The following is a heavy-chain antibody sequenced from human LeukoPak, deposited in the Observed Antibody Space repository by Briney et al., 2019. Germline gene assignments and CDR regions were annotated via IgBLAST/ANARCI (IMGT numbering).Heavy chain of an antibody. D-gene: IGHD2/OR15-2a*01. V-gene: IGHV1-2*02. CDR1: QYTFTAYY. CDR2: INPNSGGT. Sequence: ASVKVSCKAYQYTFTAYYIHWVRQAPGQGLVWLGWINPNSGGTNYAENFQGRVTMTRDTSISTAYMELTGLTSDDTAVYYCARDVSRDNWFDPWGQGTLVTVSS. CDR3: ARDVSRDNWFDP. J-gene: IGHJ5*02.